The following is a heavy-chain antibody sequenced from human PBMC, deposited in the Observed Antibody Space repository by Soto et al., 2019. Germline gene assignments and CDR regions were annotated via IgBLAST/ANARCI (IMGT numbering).Heavy chain of an antibody. V-gene: IGHV1-18*01. CDR1: GYNFINYG. CDR3: VRDLDGSGSYYTDY. D-gene: IGHD3-10*01. CDR2: ISVYNGNT. Sequence: GASVKVSFKASGYNFINYGITWLRQAPGQGLEWMGWISVYNGNTNYAQKLQGRVTMTTDTSTSTAYMELRSLRSDDTAVYYCVRDLDGSGSYYTDYWGPGTLVTVSS. J-gene: IGHJ4*02.